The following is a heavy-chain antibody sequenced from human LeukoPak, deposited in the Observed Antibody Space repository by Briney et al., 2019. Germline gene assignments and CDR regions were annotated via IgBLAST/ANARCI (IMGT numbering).Heavy chain of an antibody. CDR2: IIPIFGTA. CDR1: GGTFSSYA. V-gene: IGHV1-69*05. J-gene: IGHJ4*02. D-gene: IGHD3-3*01. Sequence: SVKVSCKASGGTFSSYAISWVRQAPGQGLEWMGRIIPIFGTANYAQKFQGRVTITTDESTSTAYMELSSLRSEDTAVYYCARGNYDFWSGYYNYFDYWGQGTLVTVSS. CDR3: ARGNYDFWSGYYNYFDY.